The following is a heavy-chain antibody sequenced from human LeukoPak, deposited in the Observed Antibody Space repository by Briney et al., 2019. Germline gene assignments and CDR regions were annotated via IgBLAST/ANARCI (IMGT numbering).Heavy chain of an antibody. D-gene: IGHD2-8*01. V-gene: IGHV3-48*03. CDR2: ISSSGSTI. J-gene: IGHJ4*02. Sequence: PGGSLRLSCAASGFTFSSYEMNWVRQAPGKGLEWASYISSSGSTIYYADSVKGRFTISRDNAKNSLYLQMNSLRAEDTAVYYCARDRGSTNLRLFDYWGQGTLVTVSS. CDR3: ARDRGSTNLRLFDY. CDR1: GFTFSSYE.